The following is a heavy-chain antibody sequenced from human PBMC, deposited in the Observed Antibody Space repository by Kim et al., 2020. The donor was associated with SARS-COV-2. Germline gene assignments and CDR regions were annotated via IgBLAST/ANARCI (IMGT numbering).Heavy chain of an antibody. D-gene: IGHD2-2*01. CDR1: GGPISSYS. J-gene: IGHJ4*02. Sequence: SETLSLTCSVSGGPISSYSWSWIRQAPGKGLEWIGYTYYSGSTNYNPSLKSRVTISVDTSKNQFPLKLSSVTAADTAVYYCARDHIGYCTSTSCSLHFDYWGQGTLVTVSS. V-gene: IGHV4-59*01. CDR2: TYYSGST. CDR3: ARDHIGYCTSTSCSLHFDY.